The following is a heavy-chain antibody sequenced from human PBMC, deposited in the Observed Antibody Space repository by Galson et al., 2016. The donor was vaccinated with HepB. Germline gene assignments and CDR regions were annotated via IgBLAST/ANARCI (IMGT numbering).Heavy chain of an antibody. J-gene: IGHJ4*02. V-gene: IGHV3-23*01. Sequence: SLRLSCASSGFTFSGYAMTWVRQTPGKGPEWVSSLSGDGITTYCADPVKGLVTISSDNSQNTLYLQMNNLRAEDTARYYCAKDFAILGYCTRAGCYSFFDKWGQGTLVTVSS. CDR3: AKDFAILGYCTRAGCYSFFDK. CDR2: LSGDGITT. D-gene: IGHD2-8*02. CDR1: GFTFSGYA.